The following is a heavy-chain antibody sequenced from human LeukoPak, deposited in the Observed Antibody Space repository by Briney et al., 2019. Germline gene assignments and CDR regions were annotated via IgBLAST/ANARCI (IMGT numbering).Heavy chain of an antibody. V-gene: IGHV3-30*18. CDR3: AKDRDPAAAAYYFDY. D-gene: IGHD6-13*01. CDR2: ISYDGGDK. CDR1: GFTFSSYG. Sequence: GRSLRLSCAASGFTFSSYGMHWVRQAPGKGLEWVAVISYDGGDKHYADSVKGRFTISRDNSKNTLYLQMNSLRVEDAAVYYCAKDRDPAAAAYYFDYWGQGTLVTVSS. J-gene: IGHJ4*02.